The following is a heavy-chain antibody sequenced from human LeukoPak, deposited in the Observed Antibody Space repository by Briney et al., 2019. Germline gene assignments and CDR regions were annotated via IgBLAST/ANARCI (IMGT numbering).Heavy chain of an antibody. Sequence: SETLSLTCTLSGGSISSSSYYWGWIRQPPGKGLEWIGSIYYSGSTYYNPSLKSRVTISVDKSKNQFSLKLSSVTAADTALYYCARDTYIYGSSAYYFDYWGQGTLVTVSS. J-gene: IGHJ4*02. CDR1: GGSISSSSYY. D-gene: IGHD5-18*01. V-gene: IGHV4-39*07. CDR2: IYYSGST. CDR3: ARDTYIYGSSAYYFDY.